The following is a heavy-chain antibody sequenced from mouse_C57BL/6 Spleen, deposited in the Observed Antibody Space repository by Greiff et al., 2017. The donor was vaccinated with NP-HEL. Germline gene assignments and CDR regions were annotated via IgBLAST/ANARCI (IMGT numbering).Heavy chain of an antibody. V-gene: IGHV5-17*01. CDR1: GFTFSDYG. CDR2: ISSGSSTI. CDR3: ERRTGKGYLDV. D-gene: IGHD4-1*01. Sequence: EVQVVESGGGLVKPGGSLKLSCAASGFTFSDYGMHWVRQAPEKGLEWVAYISSGSSTIYYADTVKVRFTISRDNAKNTLFLQRTSLRSEDADMFYGERRTGKGYLDVWGKGTTVTVSS. J-gene: IGHJ1*03.